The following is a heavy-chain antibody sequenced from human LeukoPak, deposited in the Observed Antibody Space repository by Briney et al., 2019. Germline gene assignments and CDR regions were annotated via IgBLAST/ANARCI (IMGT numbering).Heavy chain of an antibody. V-gene: IGHV1-8*01. CDR2: MNPNSGNT. CDR3: ATRYGSGSYHNVWYYYYYMDV. Sequence: ASVKVSCKASGYTFTSYDINWVRQATGQGLEWMGWMNPNSGNTGYAQKFQGRVTMTRNTSISTAYMELSSLRSEDTAVYYCATRYGSGSYHNVWYYYYYMDVWGKGTTVTVSS. J-gene: IGHJ6*03. CDR1: GYTFTSYD. D-gene: IGHD3-10*01.